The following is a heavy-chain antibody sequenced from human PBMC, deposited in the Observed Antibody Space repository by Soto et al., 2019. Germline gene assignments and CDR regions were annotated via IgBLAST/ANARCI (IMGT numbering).Heavy chain of an antibody. Sequence: ASETLSLTCTVSGGSVSSGSYYWSWIRQPPGKGLEWIGYIYYSGSTNYNPSLKSRVTISVDTSNNQFSLKLSSVTAADTAVYYCARDGDYTAFDIWGQGTMVTVSS. J-gene: IGHJ3*02. CDR2: IYYSGST. CDR1: GGSVSSGSYY. D-gene: IGHD2-2*02. CDR3: ARDGDYTAFDI. V-gene: IGHV4-61*01.